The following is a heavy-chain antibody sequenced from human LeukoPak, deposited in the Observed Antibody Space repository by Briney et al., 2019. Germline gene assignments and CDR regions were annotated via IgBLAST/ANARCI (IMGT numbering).Heavy chain of an antibody. Sequence: SETLSLTCTVSGGSISSSSYYWGWIRQPPGKGLEWIGSIYYSGSTYYNPSLKSRVTISVDTSKNQFSLKLSSVTAADTAVYYCARTGENPPAATLYGMDVWGQGTTVTVSS. J-gene: IGHJ6*02. CDR1: GGSISSSSYY. CDR3: ARTGENPPAATLYGMDV. V-gene: IGHV4-39*01. CDR2: IYYSGST. D-gene: IGHD2-15*01.